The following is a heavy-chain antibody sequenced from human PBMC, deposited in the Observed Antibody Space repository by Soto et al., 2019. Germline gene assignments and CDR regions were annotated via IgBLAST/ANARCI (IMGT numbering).Heavy chain of an antibody. Sequence: QVQLVESGGGVVQPGRSLRLSCAASGFTFSSYGMHWVRQAPGKGLEWVAVISYDGSNKYYADSVKGRFTICRDNSKNTLYLQMNSLRAEDTAVYYCAKGGSDYWVQGTLVTVSS. V-gene: IGHV3-30*18. CDR3: AKGGSDY. CDR2: ISYDGSNK. D-gene: IGHD3-10*01. CDR1: GFTFSSYG. J-gene: IGHJ4*02.